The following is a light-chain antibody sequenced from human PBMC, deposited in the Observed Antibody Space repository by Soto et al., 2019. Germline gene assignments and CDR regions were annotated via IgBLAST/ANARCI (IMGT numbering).Light chain of an antibody. CDR3: QQYGSSPIT. Sequence: EIVLTQSPGTLSLTRGERATLSCRASQSVNSNYLAWYQQKSGQAPRLLIYGASSRATGIADRFSGSGSGTDFTLTISRLEPEDFAAYHCQQYGSSPITFGQGTRLEIK. J-gene: IGKJ5*01. V-gene: IGKV3-20*01. CDR2: GAS. CDR1: QSVNSNY.